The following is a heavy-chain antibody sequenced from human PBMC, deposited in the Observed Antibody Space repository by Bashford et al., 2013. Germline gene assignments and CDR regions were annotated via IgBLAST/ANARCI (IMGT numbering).Heavy chain of an antibody. J-gene: IGHJ2*01. Sequence: SGPTLVKPTETLTLTCTFSGFSLSTTGEGVGWIRQAPGKAPEWLALIYWDDDRRYSPSLKTRLSITKDTSKNQVVLRMTNMDPVDTATNGSVYYCAHRGEHRSSSGRFWYFDLWGRGALVTVSS. CDR1: GFSLSTTGEG. CDR3: AHRGEHRSSSGRFWYFDL. V-gene: IGHV2-5*02. CDR2: IYWDDDR. D-gene: IGHD6-6*01.